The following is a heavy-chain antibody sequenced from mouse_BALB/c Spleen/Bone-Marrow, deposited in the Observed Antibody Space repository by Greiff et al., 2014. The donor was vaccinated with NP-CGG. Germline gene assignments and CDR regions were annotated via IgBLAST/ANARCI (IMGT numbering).Heavy chain of an antibody. CDR2: INPGSGGT. Sequence: VQLQQSGAELVRPGTSVKVSCKASGYAFTNYLIEWVKQRPGQGLEWIGVINPGSGGTNYNEKFKGKATLTADKSSSTAYMQLSSLTSVDSAVYFCARHYFDYWGQGTTLTVSS. V-gene: IGHV1-54*01. J-gene: IGHJ2*01. CDR1: GYAFTNYL. CDR3: ARHYFDY.